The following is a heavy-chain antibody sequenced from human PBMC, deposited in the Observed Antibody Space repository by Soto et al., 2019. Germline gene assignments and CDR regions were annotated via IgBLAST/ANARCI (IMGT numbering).Heavy chain of an antibody. CDR2: MNPINGNR. D-gene: IGHD2-2*01. J-gene: IGHJ4*02. Sequence: ASVKVSCKASGYTFTNYDLNWVRQATGQGLEWMGWMNPINGNRGYGQKFQGRVTMTRDTSMSTAYMELSSLTSEDTAVYYCARGGGLGHCTSTSCPFPDNWGQGTLVTVSS. CDR1: GYTFTNYD. V-gene: IGHV1-8*01. CDR3: ARGGGLGHCTSTSCPFPDN.